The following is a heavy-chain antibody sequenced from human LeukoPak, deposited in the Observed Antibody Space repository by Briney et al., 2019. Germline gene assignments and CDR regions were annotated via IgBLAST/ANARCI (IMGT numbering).Heavy chain of an antibody. D-gene: IGHD6-19*01. CDR1: GVSISGYY. Sequence: SETLSLTCTVSGVSISGYYWNWIRQPAGKGLEWIGRSYTTGSTNYNPSLKSRVTISVDMSKNQFSLRLTSVNAADTAVYYCARARLAAVAGGYFDFWGQGTLVTVSS. CDR3: ARARLAAVAGGYFDF. CDR2: SYTTGST. J-gene: IGHJ4*01. V-gene: IGHV4-4*07.